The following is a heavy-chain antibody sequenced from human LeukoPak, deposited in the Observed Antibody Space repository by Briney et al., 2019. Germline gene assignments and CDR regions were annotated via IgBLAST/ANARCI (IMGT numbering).Heavy chain of an antibody. D-gene: IGHD3-16*01. V-gene: IGHV4-30-4*01. J-gene: IGHJ3*02. CDR3: VRAGSGALFGFDI. CDR1: GGPINSGDYY. Sequence: SETLSLTCTVSGGPINSGDYYWRWIRQAPGRGLEWLGYIYYSGSTHYNASLKSRVTISIDTSKNQFSLKLSSVTAADTAVYYSVRAGSGALFGFDIWGQGTTVTVSS. CDR2: IYYSGST.